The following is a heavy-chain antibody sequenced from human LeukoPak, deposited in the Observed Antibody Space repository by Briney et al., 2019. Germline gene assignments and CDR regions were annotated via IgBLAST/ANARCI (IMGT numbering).Heavy chain of an antibody. CDR2: IIPILGIA. D-gene: IGHD2-2*02. J-gene: IGHJ4*02. CDR3: ARVTSVGYMFDY. Sequence: SVKVSCKASGGTFISYTISWVRQAPGQGLEWMGRIIPILGIANYAQKFQGRVTITADKSTSTAYMELSILRSEDTAVYYCARVTSVGYMFDYWGQGTLVTVSS. V-gene: IGHV1-69*02. CDR1: GGTFISYT.